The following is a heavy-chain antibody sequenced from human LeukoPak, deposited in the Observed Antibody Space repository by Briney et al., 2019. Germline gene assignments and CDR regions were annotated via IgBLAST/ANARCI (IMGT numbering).Heavy chain of an antibody. CDR3: ATETRGGGSSGSRTLFDY. D-gene: IGHD6-19*01. CDR1: GYTFTSYY. CDR2: INPSGGST. V-gene: IGHV1-46*01. J-gene: IGHJ4*02. Sequence: ASVKVSCKASGYTFTSYYMHWVRQAPGQGLEWMGIINPSGGSTSYAQKFQGRVTMTRDTSTSTVYMELSSLRSEDTAVYYCATETRGGGSSGSRTLFDYWGQGTLVTVSS.